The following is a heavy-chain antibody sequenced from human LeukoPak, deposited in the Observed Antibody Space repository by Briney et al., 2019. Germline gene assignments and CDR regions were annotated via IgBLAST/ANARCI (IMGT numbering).Heavy chain of an antibody. CDR2: IYYSGST. CDR3: ARDLWRPRYYYYYGMDV. Sequence: SETLSLTCTVSGGSISSYYWSWIRQPPGKGLEWIGYIYYSGSTYYNPSLKSRVTISVDTSKNQFSLKLSSVTAADTAVYYCARDLWRPRYYYYYGMDVWGQGTTVTVSS. D-gene: IGHD2-21*01. J-gene: IGHJ6*02. CDR1: GGSISSYY. V-gene: IGHV4-30-4*01.